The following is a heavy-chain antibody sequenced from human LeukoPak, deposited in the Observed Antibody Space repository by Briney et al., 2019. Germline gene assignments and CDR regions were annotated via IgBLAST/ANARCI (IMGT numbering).Heavy chain of an antibody. V-gene: IGHV1-2*02. CDR2: INPNSGGT. J-gene: IGHJ4*02. CDR3: ARVSSSWLRFFDY. Sequence: APVKVSCKASGYTFTGYYMHWVRQAPGQGLEWMGWINPNSGGTNYAQKFQGRVTMTRDTSISTAYMELSRLRSDDTAVYYCARVSSSWLRFFDYWGQGTLVTVSS. D-gene: IGHD6-13*01. CDR1: GYTFTGYY.